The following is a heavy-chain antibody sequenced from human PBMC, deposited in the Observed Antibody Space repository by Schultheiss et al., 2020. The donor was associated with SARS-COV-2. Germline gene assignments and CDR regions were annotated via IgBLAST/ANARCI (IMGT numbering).Heavy chain of an antibody. Sequence: SETLSLTCTVSGGSISSYYWSWIRQPPGKGLEWIGYIYYSGSTNYNPPLKSRVTISVDTSKNQFSLKLSSVTAADTAVYYCARDRRDFWSENWFDPWGQGTLVTVSS. D-gene: IGHD3-3*01. CDR2: IYYSGST. V-gene: IGHV4-59*01. CDR1: GGSISSYY. CDR3: ARDRRDFWSENWFDP. J-gene: IGHJ5*02.